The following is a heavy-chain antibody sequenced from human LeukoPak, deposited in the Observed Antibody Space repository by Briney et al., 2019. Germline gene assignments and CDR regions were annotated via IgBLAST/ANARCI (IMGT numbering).Heavy chain of an antibody. CDR3: TRDLMDYDVSTGLHHYYMDV. Sequence: VRLGGSLSLSCVASGFTFSSYWMPWVRPDPRKGLVWVSRINGDGRNINYADSVRGRFTISRDNAKNTLYLQMNTLGVEDTAVYYCTRDLMDYDVSTGLHHYYMDVWGQGTTVTVSS. D-gene: IGHD3-9*01. V-gene: IGHV3-74*01. CDR2: INGDGRNI. J-gene: IGHJ6*02. CDR1: GFTFSSYW.